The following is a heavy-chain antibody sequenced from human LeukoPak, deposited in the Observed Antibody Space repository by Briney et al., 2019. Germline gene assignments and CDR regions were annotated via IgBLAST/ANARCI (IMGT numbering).Heavy chain of an antibody. CDR3: ARAGGIGALDI. CDR1: GFTVSGNS. V-gene: IGHV3-21*01. D-gene: IGHD3-16*02. Sequence: GGSLRLSCAASGFTVSGNSMNWVRQAPGKGLEWVSSISSSSSYIYYADSVKGRFTISRDNAKNSLYLQMNSLRAEDTAVYYCARAGGIGALDIWGQGTMVTVSS. J-gene: IGHJ3*02. CDR2: ISSSSSYI.